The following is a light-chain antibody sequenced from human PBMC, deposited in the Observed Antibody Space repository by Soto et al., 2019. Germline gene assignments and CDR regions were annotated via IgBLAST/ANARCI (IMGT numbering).Light chain of an antibody. V-gene: IGLV2-14*01. CDR3: CSYTSRANLV. Sequence: QSALTQPASVSGSPGQSITISCTGTSSDVGGYDYVSWYQQYPGKAPKLLIYDVNNRPSGVSIRFSGSKSGNTASLTVSGLQAEDEADYYCCSYTSRANLVFGGGTQLTVL. CDR2: DVN. J-gene: IGLJ2*01. CDR1: SSDVGGYDY.